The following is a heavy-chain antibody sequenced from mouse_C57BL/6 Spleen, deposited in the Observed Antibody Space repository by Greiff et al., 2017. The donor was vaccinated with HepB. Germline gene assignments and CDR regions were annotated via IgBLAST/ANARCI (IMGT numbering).Heavy chain of an antibody. V-gene: IGHV14-2*01. CDR1: GFNIKDYY. Sequence: EVKLMESGAELVKPGASVKLSCTASGFNIKDYYMHWVKQRTEQGLEWIGRIDPEDGETKYAPKFQGKATITADTSSNTAYLQLSSLTSEDTAVYYCARGGTWRFAYWGQGTLVTVSA. CDR2: IDPEDGET. D-gene: IGHD3-3*01. CDR3: ARGGTWRFAY. J-gene: IGHJ3*01.